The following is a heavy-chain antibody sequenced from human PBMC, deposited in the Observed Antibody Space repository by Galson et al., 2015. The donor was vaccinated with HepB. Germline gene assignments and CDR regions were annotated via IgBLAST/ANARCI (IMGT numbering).Heavy chain of an antibody. J-gene: IGHJ4*02. CDR1: GFTFSSYT. CDR3: AKLLNY. CDR2: FSGTGSGT. V-gene: IGHV3-23*01. Sequence: SLRLSCAASGFTFSSYTMSWVRQAPGKGLEWVSSFSGTGSGTHYADSVQGRFTISRDNSKNTLYLQMNSLRAEDTAVYYCAKLLNYWGQGTLVTGSS.